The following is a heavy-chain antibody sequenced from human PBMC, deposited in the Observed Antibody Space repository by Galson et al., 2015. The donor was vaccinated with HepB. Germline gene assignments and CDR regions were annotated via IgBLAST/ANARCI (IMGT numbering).Heavy chain of an antibody. D-gene: IGHD4-17*01. Sequence: LSLTCTVSGGSISSYYWSWILQPPGKGLEWIGYIYYSGSTNYNPSLKSRVTISVDTSKNQFSLKLSSVTAADTAVYYCARHSAVTTFSLDYFDYWGQGTLVTVSS. CDR1: GGSISSYY. V-gene: IGHV4-59*08. CDR2: IYYSGST. CDR3: ARHSAVTTFSLDYFDY. J-gene: IGHJ4*02.